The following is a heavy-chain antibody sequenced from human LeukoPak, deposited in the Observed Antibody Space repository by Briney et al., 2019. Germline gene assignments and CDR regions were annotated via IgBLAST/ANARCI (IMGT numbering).Heavy chain of an antibody. Sequence: PGGSLRLSCAASGFTFSSYGMHWVRQAPGKGLEWVAFIRYDGSTKYYADSVKGRFTISRDNSKNTLYLQMNSLRAEDTAVYYCAKDRSSWFDYWGQGTLVTVSS. D-gene: IGHD6-13*01. V-gene: IGHV3-30*02. CDR3: AKDRSSWFDY. CDR2: IRYDGSTK. CDR1: GFTFSSYG. J-gene: IGHJ4*02.